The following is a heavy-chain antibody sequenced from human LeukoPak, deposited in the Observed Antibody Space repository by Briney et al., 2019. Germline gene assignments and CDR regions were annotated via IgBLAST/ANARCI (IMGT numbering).Heavy chain of an antibody. J-gene: IGHJ4*02. D-gene: IGHD2-15*01. V-gene: IGHV3-33*06. Sequence: GRSLRLSCAASGFTFSSYGMHWVRQAPGKGLEWVAVIWYDGSNKYYADSVKGRFTISRDNSKNTLYLQMNSLRAEDTAVYYCAKDRAGYCSGGSCYSDSNFDYWGQGTLVTVSS. CDR3: AKDRAGYCSGGSCYSDSNFDY. CDR1: GFTFSSYG. CDR2: IWYDGSNK.